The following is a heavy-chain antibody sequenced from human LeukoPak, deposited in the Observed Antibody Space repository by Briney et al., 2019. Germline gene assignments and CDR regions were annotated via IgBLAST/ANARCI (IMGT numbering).Heavy chain of an antibody. CDR3: VKDLELSRYGDHIYAMDV. CDR2: ISGSVGNT. D-gene: IGHD4-17*01. V-gene: IGHV3-23*01. Sequence: GGSLRLSCAASGFTFTSYAMSWVRQAPGKGVEWVSAISGSVGNTYHADSVKGRVTISRDNVETPQYLQMTSLRADDTDEYYCVKDLELSRYGDHIYAMDVWGQGTTVTVSS. CDR1: GFTFTSYA. J-gene: IGHJ6*02.